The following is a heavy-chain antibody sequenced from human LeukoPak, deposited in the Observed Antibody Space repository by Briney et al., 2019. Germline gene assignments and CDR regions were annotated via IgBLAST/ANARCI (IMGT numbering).Heavy chain of an antibody. V-gene: IGHV1-69*06. CDR3: ARDNVDYGDYGFDY. CDR2: IIPIFGTA. CDR1: GGTFSSYA. Sequence: ASVKVSCKASGGTFSSYAISWVRQAPGQGLEWMGGIIPIFGTANYAQKFQGRVTITADKSTSTAYMELSSLRSEDTAVYYCARDNVDYGDYGFDYWGQGTLVTVSS. J-gene: IGHJ4*02. D-gene: IGHD4-17*01.